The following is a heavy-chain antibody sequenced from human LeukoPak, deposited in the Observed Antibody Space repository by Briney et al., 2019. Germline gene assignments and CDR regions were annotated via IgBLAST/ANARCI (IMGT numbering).Heavy chain of an antibody. D-gene: IGHD3-10*01. CDR1: GGSISSYY. CDR2: IYYSGST. J-gene: IGHJ4*02. V-gene: IGHV4-59*12. Sequence: PSQTLSLTCTVSGGSISSYYWSWIRQPPGKGLEWIGYIYYSGSTYYNPSLKSRVTITVDTSKNQFSLKLSSVTAADTAVYYCASRWFGGRNIDYWGQGTLVTVSS. CDR3: ASRWFGGRNIDY.